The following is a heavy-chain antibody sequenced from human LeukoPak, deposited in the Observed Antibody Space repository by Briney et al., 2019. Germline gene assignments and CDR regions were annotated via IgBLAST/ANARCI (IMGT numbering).Heavy chain of an antibody. CDR2: IIPIFGTA. Sequence: SVKVSCKASGGTFSSYAISWVRQAPGQGLEWMGGIIPIFGTANYAQKFQGRVTITADESTSTAYMELSSLRSEDTAVYYCARVNGAMSWFDPWGQGTLVTVSS. CDR3: ARVNGAMSWFDP. J-gene: IGHJ5*02. CDR1: GGTFSSYA. V-gene: IGHV1-69*13. D-gene: IGHD7-27*01.